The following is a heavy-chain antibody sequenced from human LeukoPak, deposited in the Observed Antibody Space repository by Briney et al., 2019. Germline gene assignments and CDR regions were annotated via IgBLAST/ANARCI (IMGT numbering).Heavy chain of an antibody. CDR3: GKSYYGTCNY. Sequence: SETLSLTCTVSGGSISGSSYYWRWLRQRPGKGLEWIGYIYYNGNTNYSPSLQSRVTISVDTSKNQFSLELSSVTTADTAVYYCGKSYYGTCNYWGQGSLVTVSS. D-gene: IGHD3-10*01. V-gene: IGHV4-61*01. CDR1: GGSISGSSYY. J-gene: IGHJ4*02. CDR2: IYYNGNT.